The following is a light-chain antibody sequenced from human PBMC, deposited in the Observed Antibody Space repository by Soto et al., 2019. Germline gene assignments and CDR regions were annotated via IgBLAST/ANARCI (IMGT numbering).Light chain of an antibody. V-gene: IGKV1-6*01. Sequence: AFQMTQSPSSLSASVGDRVTITCRASQDIRNYLGWYQQKPGKAPRLLIYAASILQSGVPSRFSGSGSGTDFTLTISSLQPEDFATYYCLQYYSFPWTFGQGTKVDI. J-gene: IGKJ1*01. CDR1: QDIRNY. CDR3: LQYYSFPWT. CDR2: AAS.